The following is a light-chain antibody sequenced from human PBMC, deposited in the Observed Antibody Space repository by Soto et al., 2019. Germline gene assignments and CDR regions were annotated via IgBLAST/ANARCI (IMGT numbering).Light chain of an antibody. CDR3: QQYGSSPPIP. CDR2: GAS. CDR1: QSVSSSY. J-gene: IGKJ5*01. V-gene: IGKV3-20*01. Sequence: EIVMTQSPATLSVTTGERATLSCRASQSVSSSYLAWYQQKPGQAPRLLIYGASSRATGIPARFSGSGSGTDFTLTISSLEPEDFAVYYCQQYGSSPPIPFGQGTRLEI.